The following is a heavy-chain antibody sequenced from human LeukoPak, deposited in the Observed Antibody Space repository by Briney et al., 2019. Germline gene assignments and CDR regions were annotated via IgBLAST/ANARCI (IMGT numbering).Heavy chain of an antibody. D-gene: IGHD5-18*01. Sequence: PGGSLRLSCAASGFTFSSYGMHWVRQAPGKGLEWVAVISYDGSNKYYEDSVKGRFTISRDNSKNTLYLQMNSLRAEDTAVYYCAKVASYGLFDYWGQGTLVTVSS. CDR2: ISYDGSNK. CDR1: GFTFSSYG. J-gene: IGHJ4*02. CDR3: AKVASYGLFDY. V-gene: IGHV3-30*18.